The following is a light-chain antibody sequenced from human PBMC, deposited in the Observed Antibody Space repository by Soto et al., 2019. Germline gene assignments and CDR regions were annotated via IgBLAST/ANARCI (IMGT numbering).Light chain of an antibody. CDR2: DVS. J-gene: IGLJ1*01. V-gene: IGLV2-11*01. Sequence: QSALTQPRSVSGSPGQSVTISCTGTSSDVGGYNYVSWYQQHPGKAPKLMIFDVSKRPSGVPDRFSGSKSGSTASLTISGLQADDEADYYCCSYAGGLYVVGTGTKLTVL. CDR3: CSYAGGLYV. CDR1: SSDVGGYNY.